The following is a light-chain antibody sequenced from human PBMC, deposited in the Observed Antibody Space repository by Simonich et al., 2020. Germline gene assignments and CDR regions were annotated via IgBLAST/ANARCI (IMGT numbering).Light chain of an antibody. V-gene: IGLV2-8*01. CDR3: RSYAGSSTVV. J-gene: IGLJ2*01. CDR1: SCDVGGYNF. CDR2: EVS. Sequence: QSALTQPPYASGSPGQSVTISCPGTSCDVGGYNFVSWYQQHPGKSPKLLIYEVSMRPSGVPDRVSGSKSGNTASLTVSGLQAEDEADYYCRSYAGSSTVVFGGGTKLTVL.